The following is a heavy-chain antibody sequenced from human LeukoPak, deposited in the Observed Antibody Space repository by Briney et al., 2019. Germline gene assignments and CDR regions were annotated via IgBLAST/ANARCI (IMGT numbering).Heavy chain of an antibody. V-gene: IGHV5-51*01. J-gene: IGHJ3*02. Sequence: GESLKISCKGSGYSFTSYWIGWVRQMPGKGLEWMGIIYPVDSDTRYSPSFQGQVTISADKSISTAYLQWSSLKASDTAVYYCARQDCSGGSCYLDAFDIWGQGTMVTVSS. CDR3: ARQDCSGGSCYLDAFDI. D-gene: IGHD2-15*01. CDR1: GYSFTSYW. CDR2: IYPVDSDT.